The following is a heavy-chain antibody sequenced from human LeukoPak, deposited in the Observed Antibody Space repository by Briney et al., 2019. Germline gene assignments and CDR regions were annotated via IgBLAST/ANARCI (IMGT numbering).Heavy chain of an antibody. Sequence: ASVKVSCKASGYTFTGYYMHWVRQAPGQGLEWMGWINPNSGGTNYAQKFQGRVTMTRDTSISTAYMELSRLRSDDTAVYYCARAGSGDPEGEYFQHWGQGTLVTVSS. CDR1: GYTFTGYY. CDR3: ARAGSGDPEGEYFQH. V-gene: IGHV1-2*02. J-gene: IGHJ1*01. D-gene: IGHD3-10*01. CDR2: INPNSGGT.